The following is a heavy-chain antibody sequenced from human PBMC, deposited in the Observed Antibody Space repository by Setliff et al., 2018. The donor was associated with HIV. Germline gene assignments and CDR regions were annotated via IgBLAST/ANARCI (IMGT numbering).Heavy chain of an antibody. CDR1: GYSISSGYY. D-gene: IGHD2-21*01. CDR2: IYHCGST. Sequence: PSETLSLTCAVSGYSISSGYYWGWIRQPPGKGLEWIGTIYHCGSTYYNPSLKSRVTISVDTSKNQFSLRLSSVTAADSAVYYCARRRETMVVVIGIPNWYFDLWGRGTLVTVSS. J-gene: IGHJ2*01. CDR3: ARRRETMVVVIGIPNWYFDL. V-gene: IGHV4-38-2*01.